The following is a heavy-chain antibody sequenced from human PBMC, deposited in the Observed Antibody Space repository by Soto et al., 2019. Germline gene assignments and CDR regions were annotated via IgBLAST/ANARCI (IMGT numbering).Heavy chain of an antibody. CDR3: ARDKDRVQLGGNYYCMLDV. J-gene: IGHJ6*02. CDR1: GGTFSNSA. V-gene: IGHV1-69*12. CDR2: IMPIFRTP. D-gene: IGHD1-26*01. Sequence: QVQLEQSGAEVKKPGSSVKVSCRASGGTFSNSALSWVRQAPGQGLEWIGGIMPIFRTPDYAQKFQGRVTITADESRSTAYMDLSGLRRADTAVYYCARDKDRVQLGGNYYCMLDVWGQGTTVTVSS.